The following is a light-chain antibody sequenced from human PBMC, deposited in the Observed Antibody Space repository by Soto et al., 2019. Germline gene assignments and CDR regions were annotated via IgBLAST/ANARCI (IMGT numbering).Light chain of an antibody. J-gene: IGKJ4*01. CDR2: GAS. CDR1: QSVKRNN. Sequence: EIVLTQSPGTLSLSPGERATLSCRASQSVKRNNLAWYQQTPGQGPRLLIYGASSRATGIPDRFSGSGSGTDFNLTITRVEPEDFALYYCQQYGSPALSFGGGTKVEI. V-gene: IGKV3-20*01. CDR3: QQYGSPALS.